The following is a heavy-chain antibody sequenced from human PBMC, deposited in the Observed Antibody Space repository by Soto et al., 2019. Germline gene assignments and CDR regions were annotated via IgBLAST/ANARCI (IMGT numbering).Heavy chain of an antibody. CDR1: GYTFTSYA. Sequence: QVQLVQSGAEVKKPGASVKVSCKASGYTFTSYAMHWVRQAPGQGLEWMGWINAGNANTKYSQKFQGRVTITRDTSASTAYMELSSMRSEDTAVYYCARVARGYCDWLSPFDYWGQGTLVTVAS. J-gene: IGHJ4*02. D-gene: IGHD3-9*01. CDR3: ARVARGYCDWLSPFDY. CDR2: INAGNANT. V-gene: IGHV1-3*01.